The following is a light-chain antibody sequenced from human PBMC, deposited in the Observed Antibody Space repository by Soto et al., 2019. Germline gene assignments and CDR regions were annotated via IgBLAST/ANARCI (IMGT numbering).Light chain of an antibody. J-gene: IGKJ1*01. CDR2: RAS. Sequence: EIVMTQSPATLSVSPGERATLSCSAIQSVSRNLAWYQQKPGQAPRLLIYRASTRATGIPARFSGSGSGTDSTLTISRLEPEDFAVYYCQQYGSSPKTFGQGTKVDNK. CDR3: QQYGSSPKT. CDR1: QSVSRN. V-gene: IGKV3-15*01.